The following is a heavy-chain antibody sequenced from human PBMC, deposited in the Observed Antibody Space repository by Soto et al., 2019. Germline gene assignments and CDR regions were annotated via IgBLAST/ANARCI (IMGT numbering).Heavy chain of an antibody. CDR1: GFSLSTSGVG. V-gene: IGHV2-5*02. D-gene: IGHD2-2*02. CDR2: IYWDDDK. CDR3: AHSLYQEYIFDY. Sequence: SGPTLVKPTQTLTLTCSFSGFSLSTSGVGVGWIRQPPGKALEWLALIYWDDDKRYSPSLKSRLTITKDTSKNQVVLTMTNMDPVDTASYYCAHSLYQEYIFDYWGQGTLVTVSS. J-gene: IGHJ4*02.